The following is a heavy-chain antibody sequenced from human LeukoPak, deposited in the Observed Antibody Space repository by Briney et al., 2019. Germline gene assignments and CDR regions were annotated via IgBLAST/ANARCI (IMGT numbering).Heavy chain of an antibody. J-gene: IGHJ4*02. V-gene: IGHV3-30*18. CDR3: AKDKVVLGAYFDY. CDR1: GFTFSSYG. CDR2: ISYDGSNK. D-gene: IGHD2-15*01. Sequence: PGGSLRLSCAASGFTFSSYGMHWVRQAPGKGLEWVAVISYDGSNKYYADSVKGRFTISRDNSKNTLYLQVNSLRAEDTAVYYCAKDKVVLGAYFDYWGQGTLVTVSS.